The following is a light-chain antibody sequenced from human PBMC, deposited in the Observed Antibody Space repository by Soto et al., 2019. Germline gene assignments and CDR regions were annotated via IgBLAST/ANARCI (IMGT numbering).Light chain of an antibody. CDR2: DVS. CDR3: SSYTRGTTVV. CDR1: SSDVGGYNF. Sequence: QSALTQPASVSGSPGQSITISCTGTSSDVGGYNFVSWYQQHPGKAPKLMIYDVSNRPSGVSDRFSASKSGNTASLTISGLQAEDEADYYCSSYTRGTTVVFGGGTKVTVL. J-gene: IGLJ2*01. V-gene: IGLV2-14*01.